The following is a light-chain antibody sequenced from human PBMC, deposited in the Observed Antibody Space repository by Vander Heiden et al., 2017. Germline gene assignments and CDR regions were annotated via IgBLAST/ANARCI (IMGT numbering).Light chain of an antibody. J-gene: IGLJ2*01. CDR1: SSDVGGYNY. CDR3: SSHTSSSARV. CDR2: DVS. V-gene: IGLV2-14*01. Sequence: QSALTQPASVSGSPGQSITISCTGSSSDVGGYNYVSWYQQHPGTSPKLMIYDVSDRPSGVSKRFSGSKAGNTASLTISGLQAEDEAHYYCSSHTSSSARVCGGGTKLTVL.